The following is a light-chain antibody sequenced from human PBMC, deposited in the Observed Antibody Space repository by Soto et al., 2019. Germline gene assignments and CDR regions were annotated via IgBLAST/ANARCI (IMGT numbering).Light chain of an antibody. CDR2: GAS. V-gene: IGKV3-15*01. Sequence: EIVMTQSQVTLSASPGERATLSCRASQTVSTNLAWYQQRPGQAPRLLIYGASTRVTGIPPRFSGSGSGTDFNRTISSLQSEDFAVYFCRQYTSWPQNFGQGTKLEIK. CDR3: RQYTSWPQN. CDR1: QTVSTN. J-gene: IGKJ2*01.